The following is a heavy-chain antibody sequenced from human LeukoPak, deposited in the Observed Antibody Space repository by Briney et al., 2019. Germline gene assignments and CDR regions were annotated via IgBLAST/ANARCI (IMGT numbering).Heavy chain of an antibody. CDR2: ISWNSGSI. J-gene: IGHJ4*02. CDR1: GFTFDDYA. CDR3: ARDTYSGSYTVDY. D-gene: IGHD1-26*01. Sequence: GRSLRLSCAASGFTFDDYAMHWVRQAPGKGLEGVSGISWNSGSIGYADSVKGRFTISRDNAKNSLYLQMNSLKAEDTAVYYCARDTYSGSYTVDYWGQGTLVTVSS. V-gene: IGHV3-9*01.